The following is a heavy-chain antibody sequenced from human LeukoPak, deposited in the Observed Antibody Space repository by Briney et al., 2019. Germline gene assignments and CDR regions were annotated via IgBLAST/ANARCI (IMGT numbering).Heavy chain of an antibody. CDR2: INHSGST. D-gene: IGHD1-26*01. J-gene: IGHJ3*02. V-gene: IGHV4-34*01. Sequence: PSETLSLTCAVYGGSFSGYYWSWIRQPPGKGLEWIGEINHSGSTNYNPSLKSRVTLSVDTSKNQFSLKLSSVTAADTAVYYCARDLRSGSYSFGAFDIWGQGTMVTVSS. CDR3: ARDLRSGSYSFGAFDI. CDR1: GGSFSGYY.